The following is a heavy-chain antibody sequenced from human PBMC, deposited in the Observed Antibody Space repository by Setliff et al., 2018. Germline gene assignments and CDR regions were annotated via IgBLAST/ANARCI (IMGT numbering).Heavy chain of an antibody. D-gene: IGHD3-10*01. CDR3: ARVVIRGLVTRYYFDY. J-gene: IGHJ4*02. Sequence: GGSLRLSCAASGFTFSGSAVYWVRQASGRGLEWVGRIRSKADSYATAYAASVKARFTISRDNSKNTLYLQMNSLRAEDTAVYYCARVVIRGLVTRYYFDYWGPGTLVTVSS. V-gene: IGHV3-73*01. CDR1: GFTFSGSA. CDR2: IRSKADSYAT.